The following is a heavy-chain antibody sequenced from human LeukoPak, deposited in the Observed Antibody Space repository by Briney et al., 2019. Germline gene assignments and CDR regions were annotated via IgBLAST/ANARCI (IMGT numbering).Heavy chain of an antibody. V-gene: IGHV3-23*01. J-gene: IGHJ4*02. D-gene: IGHD1-26*01. Sequence: GGSLRVSCAASGFTFSSYAMTWVRQAPGKGPEWVSAISGSGGDTYYADSVKGRFTISRDNSKNTLYLQMNSLRAEDTAVYYCAKKGATTGDFDYWGQGTLVTVSS. CDR2: ISGSGGDT. CDR1: GFTFSSYA. CDR3: AKKGATTGDFDY.